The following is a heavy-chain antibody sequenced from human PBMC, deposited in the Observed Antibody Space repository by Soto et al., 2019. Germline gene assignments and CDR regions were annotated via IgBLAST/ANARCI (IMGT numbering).Heavy chain of an antibody. CDR2: ISHDGNRQ. J-gene: IGHJ4*02. CDR1: GFSFSTVG. D-gene: IGHD6-25*01. V-gene: IGHV3-30*18. Sequence: QPGGSLRLSCEASGFSFSTVGMHWVRQAPGKGLEWVALISHDGNRQFYAESVRGRFTVSRDNSRDTVSLEMNGLRPEDTAIYYCAKDRGYINSPFDLWGQGTLVTVSS. CDR3: AKDRGYINSPFDL.